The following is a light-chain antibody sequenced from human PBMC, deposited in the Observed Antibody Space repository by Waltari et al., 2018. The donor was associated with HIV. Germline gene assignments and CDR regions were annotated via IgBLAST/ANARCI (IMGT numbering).Light chain of an antibody. Sequence: DIQMTQSPSSLSASVGDRVTITCRASQSDKNYLNWYQQKPGKAPNLLIYAASTLQSGVPSRFSGSGSETDFTLTISSLQPEDFATYYCQQSFSTLTFGPGTKVDIK. CDR1: QSDKNY. V-gene: IGKV1-39*01. J-gene: IGKJ3*01. CDR2: AAS. CDR3: QQSFSTLT.